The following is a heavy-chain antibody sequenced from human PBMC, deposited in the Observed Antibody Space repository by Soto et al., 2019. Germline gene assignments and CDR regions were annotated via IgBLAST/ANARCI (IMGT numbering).Heavy chain of an antibody. V-gene: IGHV3-23*01. Sequence: EVQLLESGGGLVQPGGSLTLSCATSGFTFSSYAMVWVRQAAEKGLEWVASISNNGDTAYYADSVKGRFTISRGNSANTLYLQMNGLRADDPALYFCAKSRVFIGAIVTLLDSWGQGTQVTVSS. CDR3: AKSRVFIGAIVTLLDS. CDR1: GFTFSSYA. D-gene: IGHD3-16*02. J-gene: IGHJ4*02. CDR2: ISNNGDTA.